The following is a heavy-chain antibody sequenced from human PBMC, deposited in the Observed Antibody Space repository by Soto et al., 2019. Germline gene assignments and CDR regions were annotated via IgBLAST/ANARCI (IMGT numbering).Heavy chain of an antibody. CDR2: VSYDGNKR. Sequence: HLVESGGGVVQPGKSLRLSCAASKFTFSTYDMHWVRQAPGKGLEWVAVVSYDGNKRYYADSVRGRFTISRDNSKNTVYLEMNSLRPEDTAVYFCAKGRDSTGWYYREVDYWDQGNLVTVSS. V-gene: IGHV3-30*18. CDR1: KFTFSTYD. CDR3: AKGRDSTGWYYREVDY. J-gene: IGHJ4*02. D-gene: IGHD6-19*01.